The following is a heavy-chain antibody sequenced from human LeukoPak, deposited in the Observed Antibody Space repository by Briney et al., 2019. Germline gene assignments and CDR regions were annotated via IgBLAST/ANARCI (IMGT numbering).Heavy chain of an antibody. Sequence: ESGPALVKPTQTLTLNCTFSGFSLSTSGMRVSWIRQPPGKALEWLARIDWDDDKFYSTSLKTRLTISKDTSKNQVVLTMTNMDPVDTATYYCAREGGYSYAFDIWGQGTMVTVSS. CDR2: IDWDDDK. J-gene: IGHJ3*02. CDR1: GFSLSTSGMR. V-gene: IGHV2-70*04. CDR3: AREGGYSYAFDI. D-gene: IGHD5-18*01.